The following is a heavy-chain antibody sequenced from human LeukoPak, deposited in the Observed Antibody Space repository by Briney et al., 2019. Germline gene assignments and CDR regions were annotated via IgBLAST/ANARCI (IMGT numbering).Heavy chain of an antibody. CDR2: IYPGDSDT. D-gene: IGHD2-15*01. V-gene: IGHV5-51*01. CDR1: GSRFTSYW. Sequence: GESLKISCQGSGSRFTSYWIGWVRQMPGKGLEWMGIIYPGDSDTRYSPSFQGQVTISADKSISTAYLQWSSLKASDTAMYYCARVMRGLLPELDYGGQGTLVTVSS. CDR3: ARVMRGLLPELDY. J-gene: IGHJ4*02.